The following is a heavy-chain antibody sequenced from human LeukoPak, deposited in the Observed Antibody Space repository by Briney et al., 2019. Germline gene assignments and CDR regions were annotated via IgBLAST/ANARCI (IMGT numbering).Heavy chain of an antibody. D-gene: IGHD2-15*01. CDR1: GFTVSSNY. CDR2: IYSGGST. Sequence: PGGSLRLSCAASGFTVSSNYMSWVRQAPGKGLEWVSVIYSGGSTYYADSVKGRFTISRDNSKNTLYLQMNSLRAEDTAVYYCASQVGYCSGGSCYSNSDAFDIWGQGTMVTVSS. CDR3: ASQVGYCSGGSCYSNSDAFDI. J-gene: IGHJ3*02. V-gene: IGHV3-66*04.